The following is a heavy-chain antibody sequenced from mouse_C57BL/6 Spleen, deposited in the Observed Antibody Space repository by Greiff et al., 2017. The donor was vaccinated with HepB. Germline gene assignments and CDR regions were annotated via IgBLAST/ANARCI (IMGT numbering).Heavy chain of an antibody. CDR2: INPNNGGT. V-gene: IGHV1-18*01. Sequence: EVQLQESGPELVKPGASVKIPCKASGYTFTDYNMDWVKQSHGKSLEWIGDINPNNGGTIYNQKFKGKATLTVDKSSSTAYMELRSLTSEDTAVYYCAREAYDGYYYYFDYWGQGTTLTVSS. J-gene: IGHJ2*01. D-gene: IGHD2-3*01. CDR3: AREAYDGYYYYFDY. CDR1: GYTFTDYN.